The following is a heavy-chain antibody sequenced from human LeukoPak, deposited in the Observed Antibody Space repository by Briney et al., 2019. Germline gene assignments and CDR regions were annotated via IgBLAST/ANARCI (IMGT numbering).Heavy chain of an antibody. CDR3: ARHGGSYSSRSSFDP. CDR1: GDSISGFY. CDR2: IYYSGTT. D-gene: IGHD1-26*01. J-gene: IGHJ5*02. Sequence: SETLSLTCTVSGDSISGFYWSWIRQPPGKGLEWLAYIYYSGTTNYNPPLKSRVTVSVDTSNNQFSLKLDSVTAADTAVYYCARHGGSYSSRSSFDPWGQGTLVTVSS. V-gene: IGHV4-59*08.